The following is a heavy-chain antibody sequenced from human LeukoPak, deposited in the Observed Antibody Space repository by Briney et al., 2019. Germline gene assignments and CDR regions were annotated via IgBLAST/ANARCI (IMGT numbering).Heavy chain of an antibody. D-gene: IGHD6-13*01. V-gene: IGHV4-39*07. CDR3: ARVTGYMVEDYFDS. CDR2: IYYSGST. J-gene: IGHJ4*02. CDR1: GDSISSSSYY. Sequence: SETLSLTCTVSGDSISSSSYYWGWIRQPPGKGLEWIGSIYYSGSTNYNPSLKSRVTISVDTSKNQFSLRLRSVTAADTAVYYCARVTGYMVEDYFDSWGQGTLVTVSS.